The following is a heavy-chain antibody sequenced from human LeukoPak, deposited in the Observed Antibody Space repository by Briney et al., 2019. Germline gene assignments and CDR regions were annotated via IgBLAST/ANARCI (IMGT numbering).Heavy chain of an antibody. CDR3: ARAPLSPYHYDPQRPKGYFDY. D-gene: IGHD3-22*01. CDR1: GFTFSSYS. CDR2: ISSSSSYI. V-gene: IGHV3-21*01. J-gene: IGHJ4*02. Sequence: GGSLRLSCAASGFTFSSYSMNWVRQAPGKGLEWVSSISSSSSYIYYADSVKGRFTISRDNAKNTVYLQMNSLRAEDTAVYYCARAPLSPYHYDPQRPKGYFDYWGQGTLVTVSS.